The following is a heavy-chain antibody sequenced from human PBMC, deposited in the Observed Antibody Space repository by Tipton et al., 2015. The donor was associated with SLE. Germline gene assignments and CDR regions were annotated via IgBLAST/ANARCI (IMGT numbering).Heavy chain of an antibody. CDR2: IYSGGNT. CDR1: GFTFDDYA. D-gene: IGHD3-16*01. V-gene: IGHV3-53*04. Sequence: VQLVQSGGGVVQPGGSLRLSCAASGFTFDDYAMHWVRQAPGKGLEWVSVIYSGGNTYYADSVKGRFTISRHNSKNTVYLQMNSLRPEDTAVYYCARALGLYGDLDYWGQGTLVTVSS. J-gene: IGHJ4*02. CDR3: ARALGLYGDLDY.